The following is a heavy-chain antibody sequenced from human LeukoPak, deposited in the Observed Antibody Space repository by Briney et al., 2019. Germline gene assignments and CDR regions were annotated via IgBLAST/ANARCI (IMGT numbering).Heavy chain of an antibody. V-gene: IGHV4-38-2*01. CDR2: INHSGSS. CDR1: GYSISSSNY. CDR3: ARVRGYSYGYLDY. J-gene: IGHJ4*02. Sequence: SETLSLTCAVSGYSISSSNYWGWIRQPPGKGLEWIGEINHSGSSNYNPSLKSRVTISVDTSKNQFSLKLSSVTAADTAVYYCARVRGYSYGYLDYWGQGTLVTVSS. D-gene: IGHD5-18*01.